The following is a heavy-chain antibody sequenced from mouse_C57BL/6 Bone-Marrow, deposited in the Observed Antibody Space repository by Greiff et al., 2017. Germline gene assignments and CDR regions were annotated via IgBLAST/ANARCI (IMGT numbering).Heavy chain of an antibody. J-gene: IGHJ4*01. Sequence: VQLQESGAELVRPGASVKLSCKASGYTFTDYYINWVKQRPGQGLEWIARLYPGSGNTYYNEKFKGKATLTAEKSSSTAYMQLSSLTSADSAVYVCARWSLFYAMDDWGQGTSVTVSS. CDR3: ARWSLFYAMDD. CDR2: LYPGSGNT. V-gene: IGHV1-76*01. CDR1: GYTFTDYY.